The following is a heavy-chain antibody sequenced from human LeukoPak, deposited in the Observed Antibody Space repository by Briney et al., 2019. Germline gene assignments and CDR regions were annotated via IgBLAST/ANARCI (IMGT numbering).Heavy chain of an antibody. CDR1: GGSFSGYY. CDR2: INHSGSS. Sequence: SETLSLTCAVYGGSFSGYYWSWIRQPPGKGLEWIGEINHSGSSNYNPSLKSRVTISVDTSKNQFSLKLSSVTAADTAVYYCARGTSYWGQGTLVTVSS. D-gene: IGHD1-1*01. V-gene: IGHV4-34*01. CDR3: ARGTSY. J-gene: IGHJ4*02.